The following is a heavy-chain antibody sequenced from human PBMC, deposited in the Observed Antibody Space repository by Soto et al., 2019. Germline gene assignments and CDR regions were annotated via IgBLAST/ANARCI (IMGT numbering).Heavy chain of an antibody. D-gene: IGHD6-19*01. J-gene: IGHJ4*02. CDR2: IFYNGTA. CDR1: GGSVSSGSFH. CDR3: ARIGGWYDIDF. V-gene: IGHV4-61*01. Sequence: SETLSLTCSVSGGSVSSGSFHWSWIRQPPGKGLQFIGSIFYNGTANYSPSLKNLVSISIDTSQSQFFLQLISVAAADTAVYYCARIGGWYDIDFWGQGSLVTVSS.